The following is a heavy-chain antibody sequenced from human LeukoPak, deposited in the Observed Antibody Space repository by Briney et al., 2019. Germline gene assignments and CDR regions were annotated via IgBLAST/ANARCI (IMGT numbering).Heavy chain of an antibody. CDR2: IISIFGTA. J-gene: IGHJ5*02. CDR3: ARDEYYDYVWGSYRPTWFDP. Sequence: SVKVSCKASGGTFSSYAISWVRQAPGQGLEWMGGIISIFGTANYAQKFQGRVTITADKSTSTAYMELSSLRSEDTAVYYCARDEYYDYVWGSYRPTWFDPWGQGTLVTVSS. V-gene: IGHV1-69*06. CDR1: GGTFSSYA. D-gene: IGHD3-16*02.